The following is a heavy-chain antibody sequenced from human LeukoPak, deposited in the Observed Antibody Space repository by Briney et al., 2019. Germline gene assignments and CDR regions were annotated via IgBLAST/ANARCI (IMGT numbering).Heavy chain of an antibody. Sequence: GGYLRLSCAASGFTFSSYEMNWVRQAPGKGLEWVSYISSSGSTIYYADSVKGRFTISRDNAKNSLYLQMNSLRAEDTAVYYCARGDYALDYWGQGTLVTVSS. J-gene: IGHJ4*02. V-gene: IGHV3-48*03. D-gene: IGHD4-17*01. CDR1: GFTFSSYE. CDR2: ISSSGSTI. CDR3: ARGDYALDY.